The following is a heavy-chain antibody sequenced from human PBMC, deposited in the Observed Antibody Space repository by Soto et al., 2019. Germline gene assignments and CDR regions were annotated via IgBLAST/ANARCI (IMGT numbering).Heavy chain of an antibody. V-gene: IGHV4-30-2*01. Sequence: QLQLQESGSGLVKPSQTLFLTCAVSGGSISSGGYSWSWIRQPPGKGLEWIGYIYHSGSTYYNPSLKSRVTISVDRSKNQYSRKRSSVTAADTAVYYCARTPDLWGQGTMVTVSS. CDR2: IYHSGST. CDR1: GGSISSGGYS. J-gene: IGHJ3*01. CDR3: ARTPDL.